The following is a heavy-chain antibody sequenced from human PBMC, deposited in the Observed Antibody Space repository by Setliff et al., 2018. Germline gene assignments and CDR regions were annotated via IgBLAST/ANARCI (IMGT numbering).Heavy chain of an antibody. V-gene: IGHV1-46*03. Sequence: ASVKVSYKASGYTLSKYYMHWVRQAPGQGLEWVGIINPSGGLTKYAQKLQGRVTMTSDTSTNTVYLEVSSLRSEDTAVYFCARDRFYNSWSGTSITAPHDAFDIWGQGTMVTVSS. CDR1: GYTLSKYY. CDR2: INPSGGLT. J-gene: IGHJ3*02. D-gene: IGHD3-3*01. CDR3: ARDRFYNSWSGTSITAPHDAFDI.